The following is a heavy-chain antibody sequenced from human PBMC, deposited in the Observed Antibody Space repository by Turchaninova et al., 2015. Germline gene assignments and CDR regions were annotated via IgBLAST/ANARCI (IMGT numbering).Heavy chain of an antibody. CDR1: GGSISRSSYY. CDR2: IFYTGTT. D-gene: IGHD2-2*01. Sequence: QLQLQESGPGLVKPSETLSLTCTVSGGSISRSSYYWGWISQPPGQGMEWVGSIFYTGTTSYNPALKSRVTIAVDTSKNQFFRKLSSVTAADTAVYYCARDRVPTAMIRDSRFDYWGQGTLFTVSS. CDR3: ARDRVPTAMIRDSRFDY. V-gene: IGHV4-39*07. J-gene: IGHJ4*02.